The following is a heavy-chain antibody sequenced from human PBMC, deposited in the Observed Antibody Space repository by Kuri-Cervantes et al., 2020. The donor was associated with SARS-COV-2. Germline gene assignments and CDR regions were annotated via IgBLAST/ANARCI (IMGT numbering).Heavy chain of an antibody. J-gene: IGHJ3*02. CDR2: INPSGGST. V-gene: IGHV1-46*01. CDR1: GYTFTSYY. CDR3: ARVRRYYDSSGSAFDI. Sequence: ASVKVSCKASGYTFTSYYMHWVRQAPGQGLEWMGIINPSGGSTSYAQKFQGRVTMARDTSTSKVYMELSSLRSEDTAVYYCARVRRYYDSSGSAFDIWGQETMVTVSS. D-gene: IGHD3-22*01.